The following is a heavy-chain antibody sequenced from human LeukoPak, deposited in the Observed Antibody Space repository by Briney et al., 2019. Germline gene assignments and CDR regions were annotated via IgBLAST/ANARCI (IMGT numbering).Heavy chain of an antibody. Sequence: GRSLRLSCTASGFTFGDYAMSWVRQAPGKGLEWVGFIRKKGFGGTTEYAASVKGRFTISRDDSHSIAYLQMNSLKTGDSAVYYCTRANCINGLCYHFDYWGQGTLVTVSS. CDR1: GFTFGDYA. CDR2: IRKKGFGGTT. D-gene: IGHD2-8*01. V-gene: IGHV3-49*04. CDR3: TRANCINGLCYHFDY. J-gene: IGHJ4*02.